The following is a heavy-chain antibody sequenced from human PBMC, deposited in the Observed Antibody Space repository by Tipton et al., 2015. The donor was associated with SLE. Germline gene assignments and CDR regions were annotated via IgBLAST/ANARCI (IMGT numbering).Heavy chain of an antibody. V-gene: IGHV4-59*01. CDR2: IYYSGST. D-gene: IGHD4-17*01. CDR3: ARGTTVILFDY. Sequence: TLSLTCTVSGGSISSYYWSWIRQPPGKGLEWIGYIYYSGSTNYNPSLKSRVTISVDTSKNQFSLKLSSVTAADTAVYYWARGTTVILFDYWGQGTLVTVSS. J-gene: IGHJ4*02. CDR1: GGSISSYY.